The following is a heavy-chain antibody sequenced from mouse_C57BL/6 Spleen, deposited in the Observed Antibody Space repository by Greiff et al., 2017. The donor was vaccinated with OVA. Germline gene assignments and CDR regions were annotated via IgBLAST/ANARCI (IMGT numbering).Heavy chain of an antibody. D-gene: IGHD4-1*01. Sequence: VKLMESGPGLVQPSQSLSITCTVSGFSLTSYGVHWVRQSPGKGLEWLGVIWSGGSTDYNAAFIARLIISKDNSKSQVFFKMNSLQADDTAIYYCARQNWGFDYWGQGTTLTVSS. CDR2: IWSGGST. CDR3: ARQNWGFDY. J-gene: IGHJ2*01. CDR1: GFSLTSYG. V-gene: IGHV2-2*01.